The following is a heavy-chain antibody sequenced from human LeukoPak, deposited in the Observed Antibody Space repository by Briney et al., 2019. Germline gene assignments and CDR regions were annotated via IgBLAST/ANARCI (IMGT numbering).Heavy chain of an antibody. J-gene: IGHJ4*02. CDR2: VSYSGST. Sequence: PSETLSLTCTVSGGSMSSYYWSWIRQPPGKGLEWTGYVSYSGSTKYNSSLKSRVTISVDTSKNQFSLKLSSVTAADTAVYYCARNVGGPRGFDYWGQGTLVTVSS. V-gene: IGHV4-59*01. CDR3: ARNVGGPRGFDY. CDR1: GGSMSSYY. D-gene: IGHD2-15*01.